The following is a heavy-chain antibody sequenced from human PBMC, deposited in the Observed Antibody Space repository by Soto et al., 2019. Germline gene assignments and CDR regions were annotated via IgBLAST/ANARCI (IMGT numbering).Heavy chain of an antibody. V-gene: IGHV3-23*01. J-gene: IGHJ4*02. Sequence: PGGSLRLSCAASGFTFSSYAMSWVRQAPGKGLEWVSAISGSGGSTYYADSVKGRFTISRDNSKNTLYLQMNSLRAEDMAVYYCANQYCSSTSCYGDRRKKLFDYWGQGTLVTVSS. CDR2: ISGSGGST. CDR3: ANQYCSSTSCYGDRRKKLFDY. D-gene: IGHD2-2*01. CDR1: GFTFSSYA.